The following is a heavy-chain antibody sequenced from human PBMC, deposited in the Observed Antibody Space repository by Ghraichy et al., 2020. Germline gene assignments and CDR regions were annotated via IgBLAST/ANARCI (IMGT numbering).Heavy chain of an antibody. CDR2: ISSKSSYI. V-gene: IGHV3-21*01. CDR3: ARERLYYYDNSGHYYFDS. CDR1: GFIFSSYT. D-gene: IGHD3-22*01. J-gene: IGHJ4*02. Sequence: GGSLRLSCAASGFIFSSYTMNWVRQAPGKGLEWVSSISSKSSYIYNADSMKGRFTISRDNAKNSLYLQMNSLRADDTAVYYCARERLYYYDNSGHYYFDSWRQGALVTVSS.